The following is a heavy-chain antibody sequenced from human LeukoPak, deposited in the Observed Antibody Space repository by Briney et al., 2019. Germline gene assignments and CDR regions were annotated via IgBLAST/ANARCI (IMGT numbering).Heavy chain of an antibody. Sequence: SQTLSLTCTVSGGSISSGGYYWSWIRQHPGKGLEWIGYIYYSGSTYYNPSLKSRVTISVDTSKNQFSLKLSSVTAADTAVYYCARSSYRVITRGWFDPWGQGTLVTVSS. J-gene: IGHJ5*02. D-gene: IGHD3-22*01. CDR2: IYYSGST. V-gene: IGHV4-31*03. CDR1: GGSISSGGYY. CDR3: ARSSYRVITRGWFDP.